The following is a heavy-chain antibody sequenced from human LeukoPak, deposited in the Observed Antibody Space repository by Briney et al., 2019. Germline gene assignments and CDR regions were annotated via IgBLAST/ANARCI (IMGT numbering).Heavy chain of an antibody. CDR1: GFTFDDYA. J-gene: IGHJ3*02. CDR3: AKGGDFWSGYLDAFDI. D-gene: IGHD3-3*01. V-gene: IGHV3-9*01. Sequence: GRSLRLPCAASGFTFDDYAMHWVRQAPGKGLEWVSGISWNSGSIGYADSVKGRFTISRDNAKNSLYLQMNSLRAEDTALYYCAKGGDFWSGYLDAFDIWGQGTMVTVSS. CDR2: ISWNSGSI.